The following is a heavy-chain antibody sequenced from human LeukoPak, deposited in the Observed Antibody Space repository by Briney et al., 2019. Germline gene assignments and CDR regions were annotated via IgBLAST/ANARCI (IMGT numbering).Heavy chain of an antibody. CDR1: GFTFSNAW. CDR3: TTDPGYSGCGFDH. D-gene: IGHD5-12*01. CDR2: IKSKTDGGTT. J-gene: IGHJ4*02. V-gene: IGHV3-15*01. Sequence: GGSLRLSCAASGFTFSNAWMSWVRQAPGKGLEWVGRIKSKTDGGTTDYAAPVKGRFTISRDDSKNTLYLQMNSLKSDDTALYYCTTDPGYSGCGFDHWGQGTLVTVSS.